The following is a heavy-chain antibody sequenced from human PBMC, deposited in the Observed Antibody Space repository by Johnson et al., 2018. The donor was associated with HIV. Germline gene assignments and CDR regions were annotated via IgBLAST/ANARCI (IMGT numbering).Heavy chain of an antibody. Sequence: MQLVESRGVLVQPGGSLRLSCAASGFTVSSNEMSWVRQAPGKGLEWVSSISGGSTYYADSRKGRFTISRDNSKNTLHLQMNSLRAEDTALYYCARDLIGWELRGAFDIWGQGTMVTVSS. CDR1: GFTVSSNE. J-gene: IGHJ3*02. V-gene: IGHV3-38-3*01. CDR3: ARDLIGWELRGAFDI. D-gene: IGHD1-26*01. CDR2: ISGGST.